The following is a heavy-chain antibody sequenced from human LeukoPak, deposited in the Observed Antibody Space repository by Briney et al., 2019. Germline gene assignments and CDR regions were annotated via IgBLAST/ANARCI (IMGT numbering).Heavy chain of an antibody. CDR2: ISYDGSNK. D-gene: IGHD5-24*01. CDR1: GFTFSSYA. CDR3: ARVDGAVRLGRWLFDY. Sequence: GGSLRLSCAASGFTFSSYAMRWVRQAPGKGLEWVALISYDGSNKYYADSVKGRFTISRDNSKNTLYLQVNSLRAEDTALYYCARVDGAVRLGRWLFDYWGQGTQVTVSS. J-gene: IGHJ4*02. V-gene: IGHV3-30-3*01.